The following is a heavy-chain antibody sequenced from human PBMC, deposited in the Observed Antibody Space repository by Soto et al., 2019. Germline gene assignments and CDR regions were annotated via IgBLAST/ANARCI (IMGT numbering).Heavy chain of an antibody. Sequence: GGSLRLSCAASGFTFSSYAMSWVRQAPGKGLEWVSAISGSGGSTYYADSVKGRFTISRDNSKNTLYLQMNSLRAEDTAVYYCAKDSIVATIGFGYYFDYWGQGTLVTVSS. J-gene: IGHJ4*02. CDR1: GFTFSSYA. CDR2: ISGSGGST. D-gene: IGHD5-12*01. CDR3: AKDSIVATIGFGYYFDY. V-gene: IGHV3-23*01.